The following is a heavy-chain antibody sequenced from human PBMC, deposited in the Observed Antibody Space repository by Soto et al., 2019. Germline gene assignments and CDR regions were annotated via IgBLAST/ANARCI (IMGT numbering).Heavy chain of an antibody. CDR3: ARVISKCFTGGDDFDT. CDR1: GLTFSSYE. D-gene: IGHD4-4*01. Sequence: GSLRLSCAASGLTFSSYEMNWVRQAPGKGLEWVSYISSSGSTIYYADSVKGRCTISRDNAKNSLYLQMNSLRAENPAVYFCARVISKCFTGGDDFDTWGQGTMVTVSS. CDR2: ISSSGSTI. J-gene: IGHJ3*02. V-gene: IGHV3-48*03.